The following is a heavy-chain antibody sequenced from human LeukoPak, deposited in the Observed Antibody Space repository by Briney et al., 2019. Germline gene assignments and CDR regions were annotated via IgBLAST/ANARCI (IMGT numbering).Heavy chain of an antibody. CDR2: FDPEDGET. J-gene: IGHJ4*02. V-gene: IGHV1-24*01. CDR3: ATDPTSYDSSGYYPLDY. D-gene: IGHD3-22*01. CDR1: GYTLTELS. Sequence: ASVKVSCKVSGYTLTELSMHWVRQAPGKGLEWMGGFDPEDGETIYAQKFQDRVTMTEDTSTDTAYMELSSLRSEDTAVYYCATDPTSYDSSGYYPLDYWGQGTLVTVSS.